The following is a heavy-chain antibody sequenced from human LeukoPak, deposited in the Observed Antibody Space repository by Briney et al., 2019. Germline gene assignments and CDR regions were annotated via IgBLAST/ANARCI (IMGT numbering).Heavy chain of an antibody. Sequence: ASVKDSCKASGYTFTSYYMHWVRQAPGQGLEWMGIINPSGGSTSYAQKFQGRVTMTRDMSTSTVYMELSSLRSEDTAVYYCARQGVSMYNWFDPWGQGTLVTVSS. CDR1: GYTFTSYY. CDR3: ARQGVSMYNWFDP. V-gene: IGHV1-46*01. J-gene: IGHJ5*02. CDR2: INPSGGST. D-gene: IGHD2-8*01.